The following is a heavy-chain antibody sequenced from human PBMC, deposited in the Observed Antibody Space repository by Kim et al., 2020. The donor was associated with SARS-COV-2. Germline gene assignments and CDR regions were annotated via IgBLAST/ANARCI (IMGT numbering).Heavy chain of an antibody. CDR1: GGSMKNYY. CDR2: IHFSGNT. CDR3: ARGAIWFGDFDY. Sequence: SETLSLTCNVSGGSMKNYYFNWIRQSPEKGLEWIGYIHFSGNTNYNPSLEGRVTMSIDTAKSEISLKIISVTAADTAMYYCARGAIWFGDFDYWGQGTMATVSS. V-gene: IGHV4-59*01. D-gene: IGHD3-10*01. J-gene: IGHJ4*02.